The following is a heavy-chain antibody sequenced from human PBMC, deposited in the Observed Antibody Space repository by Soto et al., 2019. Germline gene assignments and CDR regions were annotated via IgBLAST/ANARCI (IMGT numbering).Heavy chain of an antibody. D-gene: IGHD6-13*01. Sequence: EVQLLESGGGLVQPGGSLRLSCAASGFTLNYYAINWVRQAPGKGLEWVSAITSTGDTYYVDSVKGRFTISRDNSKNTLYLQMNSLRAEDTAVYYCAKEIAASATLWLDPWGQGILVTVSS. CDR2: ITSTGDT. V-gene: IGHV3-23*01. J-gene: IGHJ5*02. CDR1: GFTLNYYA. CDR3: AKEIAASATLWLDP.